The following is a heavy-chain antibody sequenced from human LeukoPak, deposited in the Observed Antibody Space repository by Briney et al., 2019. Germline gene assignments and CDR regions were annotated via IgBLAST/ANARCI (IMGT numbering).Heavy chain of an antibody. CDR1: GGSFSGYY. J-gene: IGHJ4*02. CDR3: AREVVAAAGTADY. D-gene: IGHD6-13*01. CDR2: INHRGST. V-gene: IGHV4-34*01. Sequence: SETLSLTCAVYGGSFSGYYWSWIRQPPGKGLEWIGEINHRGSTNYNPSLKSRVTISVDTSKNQFSLILSSVTTADTAVYYCAREVVAAAGTADYWGQGTLVTVSS.